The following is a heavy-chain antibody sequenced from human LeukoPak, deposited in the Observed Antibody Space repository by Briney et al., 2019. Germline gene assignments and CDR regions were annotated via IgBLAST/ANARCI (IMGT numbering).Heavy chain of an antibody. D-gene: IGHD1-26*01. Sequence: SETLSLTCAVSGYSISSGYFWGWIRQPPGKGLEWIGSIYRSGSTYYNPSLKSRVTISVDTSKNQFSLKLSSVTAADTAVYYCARASGSYYSEDDYWGQGNLDTVAS. CDR2: IYRSGST. CDR3: ARASGSYYSEDDY. J-gene: IGHJ4*02. CDR1: GYSISSGYF. V-gene: IGHV4-38-2*01.